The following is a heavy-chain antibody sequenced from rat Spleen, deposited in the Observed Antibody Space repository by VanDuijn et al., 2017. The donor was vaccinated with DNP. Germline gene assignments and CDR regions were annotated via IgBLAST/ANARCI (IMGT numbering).Heavy chain of an antibody. CDR3: ARGSTSIYWYFDF. CDR2: ITNSGGST. Sequence: EVKLVESGGGLVQPGRSLKLSCAASGFTFSNYGMAWVRQAPTKGLEWVASITNSGGSTYYRDSVKGRFTISRDNAKNTLYLQMNSLKSEDTATYYCARGSTSIYWYFDFWGPGTMVTVSS. V-gene: IGHV5S13*01. D-gene: IGHD3-1*01. J-gene: IGHJ1*01. CDR1: GFTFSNYG.